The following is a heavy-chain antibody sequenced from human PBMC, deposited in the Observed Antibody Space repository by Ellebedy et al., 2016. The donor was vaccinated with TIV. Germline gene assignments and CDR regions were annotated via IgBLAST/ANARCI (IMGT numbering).Heavy chain of an antibody. D-gene: IGHD6-13*01. CDR3: ASRAASWYSDNNWFDP. V-gene: IGHV3-48*02. CDR2: INAGGERI. Sequence: GESLKISCAASGFTVSNRYMNWVRQAPGKGLEWISYINAGGERIYYADSVKGRFTISRDNARNILYLHMNSLRDEDTAVYYCASRAASWYSDNNWFDPWGQGSPVTVSS. CDR1: GFTVSNRY. J-gene: IGHJ5*02.